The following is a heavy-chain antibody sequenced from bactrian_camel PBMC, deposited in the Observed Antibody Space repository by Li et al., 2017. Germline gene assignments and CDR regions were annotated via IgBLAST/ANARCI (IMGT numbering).Heavy chain of an antibody. V-gene: IGHV3S1*01. CDR1: GYTAC. CDR3: GADPQWGYTLDSFLHEPSRYMY. CDR2: IFTVNDLT. J-gene: IGHJ4*01. D-gene: IGHD6*01. Sequence: HVQLVESGGGSVQAGGSLRLSCAVSGYTACMAWLRQVPGKEREGVAVIFTVNDLTSYADSAKGRFTISHDKAENTVYLQMNDLKPEDTAIYFCGADPQWGYTLDSFLHEPSRYMYWGQGTQVTVS.